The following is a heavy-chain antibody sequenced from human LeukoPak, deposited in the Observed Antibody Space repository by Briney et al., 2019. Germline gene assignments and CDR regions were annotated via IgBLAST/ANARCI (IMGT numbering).Heavy chain of an antibody. D-gene: IGHD6-6*01. V-gene: IGHV4-39*07. CDR1: GGSISSSSYY. Sequence: SETLSLTCTVSGGSISSSSYYWGWIRQPPGKGLEWIGSIYYSGSTYYNPSLKSRVTISVDTSKNQFSLRLNSVTAADTAIYYCASITSAHPDYWGQGTLVTVSS. CDR3: ASITSAHPDY. CDR2: IYYSGST. J-gene: IGHJ4*02.